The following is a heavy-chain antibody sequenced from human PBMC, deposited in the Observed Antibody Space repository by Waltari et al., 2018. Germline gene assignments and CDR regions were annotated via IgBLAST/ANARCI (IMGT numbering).Heavy chain of an antibody. CDR3: ARERRAVAGRYFDY. J-gene: IGHJ4*02. CDR1: GGSISSGSYY. CDR2: IYTSGST. D-gene: IGHD6-19*01. Sequence: QVQLQESGPGLVKPSQTLSLTCTVSGGSISSGSYYWSWIRQPAGKGLEWIGYIYTSGSTNYNPSLKSRVTISVDTSKNQFSLKLSSVTAADTAVYYCARERRAVAGRYFDYWGQGTLVTVSS. V-gene: IGHV4-61*09.